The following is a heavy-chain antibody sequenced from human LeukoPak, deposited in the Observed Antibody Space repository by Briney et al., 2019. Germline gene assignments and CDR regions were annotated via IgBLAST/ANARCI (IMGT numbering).Heavy chain of an antibody. Sequence: ASVKVSCKASGYTFTGYYLNWVRQAPGQGLEWMGRINLNSGGTNSGQKFQGRVTMTRDTSISTAYLELSSLTFDDTAVYYCARVDAASLAVHYWGQGTLVTVSS. D-gene: IGHD6-13*01. CDR2: INLNSGGT. CDR3: ARVDAASLAVHY. V-gene: IGHV1-2*02. CDR1: GYTFTGYY. J-gene: IGHJ4*02.